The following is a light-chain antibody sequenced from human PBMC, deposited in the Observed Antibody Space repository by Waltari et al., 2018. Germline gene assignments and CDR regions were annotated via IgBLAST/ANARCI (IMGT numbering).Light chain of an antibody. CDR3: SSYTSSSTFSVV. CDR1: SSDVGGYNY. V-gene: IGLV2-14*01. J-gene: IGLJ2*01. Sequence: QSALTPPASVSGSPGPSITISCPGTSSDVGGYNYVPWFQQHPGKAPKLIIYEVTTRPSGVSNRFSGSKSGSTASLTISGLQAEDEADYSCSSYTSSSTFSVVFGGGTKLTVL. CDR2: EVT.